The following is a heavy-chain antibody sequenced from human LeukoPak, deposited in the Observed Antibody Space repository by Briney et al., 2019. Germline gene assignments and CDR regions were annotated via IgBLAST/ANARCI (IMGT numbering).Heavy chain of an antibody. CDR1: GYTFTSYG. Sequence: ASVKVSCKASGYTFTSYGISWVRRAPGQGLEWMGWISAYNGNTNYAQKLQGRVTMTTDTSTSTAYMELRSLRSDDTAVYYCARDFSYDFWSGYYDYWGQGTLVTVSS. CDR2: ISAYNGNT. V-gene: IGHV1-18*01. CDR3: ARDFSYDFWSGYYDY. D-gene: IGHD3-3*01. J-gene: IGHJ4*02.